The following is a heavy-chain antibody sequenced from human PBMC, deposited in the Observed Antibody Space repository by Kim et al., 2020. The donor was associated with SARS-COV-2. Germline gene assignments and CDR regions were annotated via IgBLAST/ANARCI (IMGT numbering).Heavy chain of an antibody. CDR3: AKDIRGIAADGPFAIDY. J-gene: IGHJ4*02. CDR1: GFDFSSYA. D-gene: IGHD6-13*01. V-gene: IGHV3-23*01. Sequence: GGSLRLSCLVSGFDFSSYAMSWVRQAPGKRLEWVSVISGSAFSTYYAYSVKGRFTISRDNSRNTLYLQMDSLTVEDSAVYYCAKDIRGIAADGPFAIDYWGQGTLVTVSS. CDR2: ISGSAFST.